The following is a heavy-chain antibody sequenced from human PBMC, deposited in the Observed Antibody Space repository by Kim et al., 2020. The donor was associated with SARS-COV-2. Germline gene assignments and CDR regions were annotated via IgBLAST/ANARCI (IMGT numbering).Heavy chain of an antibody. J-gene: IGHJ4*02. CDR2: GGTT. CDR3: TTDGGSG. V-gene: IGHV3-15*01. D-gene: IGHD3-16*01. Sequence: GGTTDYAAPVKGQFTISRDDSKNTLYLQMNSLKTEDTAVYYCTTDGGSGWGQGTLVTVSS.